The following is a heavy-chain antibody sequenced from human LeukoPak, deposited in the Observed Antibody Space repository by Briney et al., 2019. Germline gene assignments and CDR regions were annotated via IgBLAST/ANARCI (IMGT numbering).Heavy chain of an antibody. J-gene: IGHJ4*02. CDR2: ISGSGGST. Sequence: PGGSLRLSCAASGFTFSSYAMSWVRQAPGKGLEWVSAISGSGGSTYYADSVKGRFTISRDNSKNTLYLQMNSLRAEGTAVYYCAKTLYSGYDYFDYWGQGTLVTVSS. CDR1: GFTFSSYA. CDR3: AKTLYSGYDYFDY. D-gene: IGHD5-12*01. V-gene: IGHV3-23*01.